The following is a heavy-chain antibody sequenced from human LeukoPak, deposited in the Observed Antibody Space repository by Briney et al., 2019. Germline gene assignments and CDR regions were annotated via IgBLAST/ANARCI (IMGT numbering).Heavy chain of an antibody. V-gene: IGHV3-21*01. D-gene: IGHD4-17*01. J-gene: IGHJ4*02. Sequence: PGGSPRLSCAASGFTFSSYSMNWVRQAPGKGLEWVSSISSSSSYIHYADSVKGRFTISRDNAKNSLYLQMNSLRAEDMAVYYCARSRSSYYGDYAYWGQGTLVTVSS. CDR2: ISSSSSYI. CDR1: GFTFSSYS. CDR3: ARSRSSYYGDYAY.